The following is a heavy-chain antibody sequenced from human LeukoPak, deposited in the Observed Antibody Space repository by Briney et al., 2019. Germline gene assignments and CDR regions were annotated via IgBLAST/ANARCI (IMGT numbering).Heavy chain of an antibody. CDR3: ARVLRWLQLSFSAFDI. CDR2: TYYRSKWYT. D-gene: IGHD5-24*01. CDR1: GDSVSNNNAA. V-gene: IGHV6-1*01. J-gene: IGHJ3*02. Sequence: SQTLSLTCAISGDSVSNNNAAWNWIRQSPSRGLEWLGRTYYRSKWYTDYAVSVSSRITINPDASKNQFSLQLNSVTPEDTAVYYCARVLRWLQLSFSAFDIWGQGTMVTVSS.